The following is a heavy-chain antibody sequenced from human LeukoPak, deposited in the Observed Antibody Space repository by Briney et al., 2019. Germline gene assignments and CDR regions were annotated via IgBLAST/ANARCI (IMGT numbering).Heavy chain of an antibody. Sequence: GGSLRLSCAASGFTFSSYAMHWVRQAPGKGLEWAAVISYDGSNKYYADSVRGRFTISRDNSKNTLYLQMNSLRAEDTAVYYCAKDQKRGYSYGYLFYYYYMDVWGKGTTVTISS. D-gene: IGHD5-18*01. CDR1: GFTFSSYA. V-gene: IGHV3-30*04. J-gene: IGHJ6*03. CDR2: ISYDGSNK. CDR3: AKDQKRGYSYGYLFYYYYMDV.